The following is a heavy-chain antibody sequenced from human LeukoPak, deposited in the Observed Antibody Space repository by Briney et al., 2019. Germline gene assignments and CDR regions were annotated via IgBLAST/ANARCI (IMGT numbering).Heavy chain of an antibody. CDR2: IYHSGST. CDR3: ARVVGNTNFDP. J-gene: IGHJ5*02. Sequence: PSETLSLTCAVSGASISGSDWWTWVRQPPGKGLEWIGEIYHSGSTNYNPSLKSRVTISVDKSKSHFSLKVTSVTAADTAVYYCARVVGNTNFDPWGQGALVTVSS. V-gene: IGHV4-4*02. CDR1: GASISGSDW. D-gene: IGHD2-21*01.